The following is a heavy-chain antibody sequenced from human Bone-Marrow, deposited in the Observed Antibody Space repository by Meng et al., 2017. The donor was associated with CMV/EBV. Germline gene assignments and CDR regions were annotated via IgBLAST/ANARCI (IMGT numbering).Heavy chain of an antibody. CDR3: VRGGNWNYGPRNWFDP. CDR2: INPKSGGT. CDR1: GYTFTDYH. J-gene: IGHJ5*02. Sequence: ASVKVSCKASGYTFTDYHMHWVRQAPGQGLEWMGWINPKSGGTSYAQKFQGRVTMTRDTSISTAYMELSRLGSDDTAVYYCVRGGNWNYGPRNWFDPWGQGTLVTVSS. V-gene: IGHV1-2*02. D-gene: IGHD1-7*01.